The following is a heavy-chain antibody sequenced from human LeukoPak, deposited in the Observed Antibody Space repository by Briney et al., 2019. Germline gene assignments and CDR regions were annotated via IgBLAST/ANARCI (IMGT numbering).Heavy chain of an antibody. CDR3: ANWGVLLWSRNLGWFDP. J-gene: IGHJ5*02. CDR1: GFTFSSYG. V-gene: IGHV3-23*01. Sequence: PGGSLRLSCAASGFTFSSYGMSWVRQAPGKGLEWVSAISGSGGSTYYADSVKGRFTISRDNSKNTLYLQMNSLRAEDTAVYYCANWGVLLWSRNLGWFDPWGQGTLVTVSS. CDR2: ISGSGGST. D-gene: IGHD3-10*01.